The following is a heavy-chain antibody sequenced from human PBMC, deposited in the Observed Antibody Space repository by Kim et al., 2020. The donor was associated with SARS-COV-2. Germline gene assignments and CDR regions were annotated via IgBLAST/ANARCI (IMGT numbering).Heavy chain of an antibody. CDR1: GYTFTGYY. CDR2: INPNSGGT. V-gene: IGHV1-2*02. CDR3: ARIPTVGMATIS. J-gene: IGHJ4*02. D-gene: IGHD5-12*01. Sequence: ASVKVSCKASGYTFTGYYMHWVRQAPGQGLEWMGWINPNSGGTNYAQKFQGRVTMTRDTSISTAYMELSRLRSDDTAVYYCARIPTVGMATISWGQGTLVTVSS.